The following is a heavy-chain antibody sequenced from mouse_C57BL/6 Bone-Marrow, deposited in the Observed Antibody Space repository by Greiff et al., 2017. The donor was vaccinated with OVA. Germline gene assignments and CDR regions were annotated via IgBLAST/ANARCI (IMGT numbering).Heavy chain of an antibody. V-gene: IGHV1-80*01. Sequence: VQLQQSGAELVKPGASVKISCKASGYAFSSYWMNWVKQRPGTGLEWIGQIYPGDGDTNYNGKFKGKATLTADKSSSTAYMQLSSLTSEDSAVYFCARGGIYYYGSSQSFFDYWGQGTTLTVSS. CDR3: ARGGIYYYGSSQSFFDY. J-gene: IGHJ2*01. D-gene: IGHD1-1*01. CDR2: IYPGDGDT. CDR1: GYAFSSYW.